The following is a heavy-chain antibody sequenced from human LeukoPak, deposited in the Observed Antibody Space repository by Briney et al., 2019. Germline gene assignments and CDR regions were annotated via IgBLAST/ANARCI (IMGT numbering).Heavy chain of an antibody. CDR3: AKEREYCSSGSCHYDLDV. CDR2: VYYTGST. V-gene: IGHV4-59*01. Sequence: SETLSLTCTVSGDSMKSYHWTWIRQSPGKGLEWIGYVYYTGSTNYNPSLKSRVTISVDTSKNQFSLKLSSVTAADTAVYYCAKEREYCSSGSCHYDLDVWGQGTTVTVSS. CDR1: GDSMKSYH. J-gene: IGHJ6*02. D-gene: IGHD2-15*01.